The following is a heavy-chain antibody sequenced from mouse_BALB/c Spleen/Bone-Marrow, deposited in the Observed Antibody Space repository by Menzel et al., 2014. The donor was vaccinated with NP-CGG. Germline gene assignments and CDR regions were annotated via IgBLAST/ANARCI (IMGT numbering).Heavy chain of an antibody. V-gene: IGHV5-4*02. CDR1: GFTFSDYY. Sequence: LVESGGGLVKPGGSLKLSCAASGFTFSDYYMYWVRQTPEKRLEWVATISDGGSYTYYPDSVKGRFTISRDNAKNNLYLQMSSLKSEDTAMYYCARDYDYDPAWFAYWGQGTLVTVSA. D-gene: IGHD2-4*01. CDR2: ISDGGSYT. CDR3: ARDYDYDPAWFAY. J-gene: IGHJ3*01.